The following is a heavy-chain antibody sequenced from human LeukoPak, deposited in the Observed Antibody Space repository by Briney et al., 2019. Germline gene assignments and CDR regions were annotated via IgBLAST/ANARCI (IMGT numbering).Heavy chain of an antibody. J-gene: IGHJ6*03. V-gene: IGHV4-39*07. CDR3: GYCSSTSCYPYYYMDV. Sequence: SETLSLTCTVSGGSISSSSYYWGWIRQPPGKGLEWIGSIYYSGSTYYSPSLKSRVTISVDTSKNQFSLKLSSVTAADTAVYYCGYCSSTSCYPYYYMDVWGKGTTVTVSS. D-gene: IGHD2-2*01. CDR2: IYYSGST. CDR1: GGSISSSSYY.